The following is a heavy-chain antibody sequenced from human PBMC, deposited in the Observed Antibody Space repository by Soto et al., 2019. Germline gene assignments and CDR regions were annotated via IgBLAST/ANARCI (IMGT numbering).Heavy chain of an antibody. J-gene: IGHJ6*03. Sequence: ASVKVSCKVSGYTLTELSMHWVRQAPGKGLEWMGGFDPEDGETIYAQKFQGRVTMTEDTSTDTAYMELSSLRSEDTAVYYCATYGDYSNRDYYYMDVWGKGTTVTVSS. D-gene: IGHD4-4*01. CDR2: FDPEDGET. CDR3: ATYGDYSNRDYYYMDV. V-gene: IGHV1-24*01. CDR1: GYTLTELS.